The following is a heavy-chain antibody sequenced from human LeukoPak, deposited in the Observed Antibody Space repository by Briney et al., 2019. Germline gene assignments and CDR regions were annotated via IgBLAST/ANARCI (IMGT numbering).Heavy chain of an antibody. CDR1: GFTFGSYA. CDR2: IRYDGINK. D-gene: IGHD5-12*01. V-gene: IGHV3-30*02. CDR3: AKDIATMRWLRPDPSVDY. Sequence: PGRSLRLSCAASGFTFGSYAMHWVRQAPGKGLEWVSFIRYDGINKYYPDSVKGRFTISRDNSKNTLYLEMNSLRAEDTAVYYCAKDIATMRWLRPDPSVDYWGQGTLVTVSS. J-gene: IGHJ4*02.